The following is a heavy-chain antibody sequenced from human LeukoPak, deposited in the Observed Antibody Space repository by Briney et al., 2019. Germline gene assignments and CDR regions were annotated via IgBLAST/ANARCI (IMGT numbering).Heavy chain of an antibody. CDR1: GGSISSYY. D-gene: IGHD2-15*01. J-gene: IGHJ4*02. CDR3: ARVGLVVAAPDY. CDR2: IYYSGST. V-gene: IGHV4-59*01. Sequence: SETLSLTCTVSGGSISSYYWSWIRQPPGKGLEWIGYIYYSGSTNYNPSLKSRVTISVDTSKNQFSLKLSSVTAADTAVYYCARVGLVVAAPDYWGQGTLVTVSS.